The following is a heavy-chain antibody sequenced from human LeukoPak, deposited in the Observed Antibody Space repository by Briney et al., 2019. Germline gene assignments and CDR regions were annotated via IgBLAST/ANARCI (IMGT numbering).Heavy chain of an antibody. D-gene: IGHD6-13*01. CDR3: ARDTGVSSSWYVRGSDY. CDR1: GYTFTSYG. CDR2: ISAYNGNT. Sequence: ASVTVSCKASGYTFTSYGISWVRQAPGQGLEWMGWISAYNGNTNYAQKPQGRVTMTTDTSTSTAYMELRSLRSDDTAVYYCARDTGVSSSWYVRGSDYWGQGTLVTVSS. J-gene: IGHJ4*02. V-gene: IGHV1-18*04.